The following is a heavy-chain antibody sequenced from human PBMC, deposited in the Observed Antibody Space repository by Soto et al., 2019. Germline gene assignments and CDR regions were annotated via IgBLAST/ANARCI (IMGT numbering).Heavy chain of an antibody. V-gene: IGHV1-8*01. CDR2: MNPNSGNT. Sequence: ASVKVSCKASGYTFTSYDINWVRQATGQGLEWMGWMNPNSGNTGYAQKFQGRVTMTRNTSISTAYMELSSLRSEDTAVYYCARGDAVTIFGVAITPPGVMDVWGKGTTVTVS. CDR3: ARGDAVTIFGVAITPPGVMDV. J-gene: IGHJ6*03. CDR1: GYTFTSYD. D-gene: IGHD3-3*01.